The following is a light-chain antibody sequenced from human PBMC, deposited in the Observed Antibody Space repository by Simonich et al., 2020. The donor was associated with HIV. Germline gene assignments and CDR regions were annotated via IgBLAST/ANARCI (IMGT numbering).Light chain of an antibody. CDR1: QGINNY. V-gene: IGKV1-9*01. Sequence: DIQLTQSTSFLSASVGDRVTTTCRASQGINNYLACDQQKPWKDTKLLIYDASTLQSGVPSRFSGSGSGTEFTLTTRSLQPEYFATYYCQEVITYPITFGQGTRLEIK. CDR2: DAS. CDR3: QEVITYPIT. J-gene: IGKJ5*01.